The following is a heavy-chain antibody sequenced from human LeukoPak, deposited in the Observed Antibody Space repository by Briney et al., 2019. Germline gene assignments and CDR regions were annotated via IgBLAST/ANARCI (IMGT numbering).Heavy chain of an antibody. CDR2: IFSSGST. Sequence: SETLSLTCTVSGGSISNYYWSWIRRPAGKGLEWIGRIFSSGSTNYNPSLKSRVTMSVDTSKNQFSLKLSSVTAADTAEYFCARESRRSYCNEYWGQGTLVTVSS. CDR3: ARESRRSYCNEY. CDR1: GGSISNYY. V-gene: IGHV4-4*07. D-gene: IGHD2-2*01. J-gene: IGHJ4*02.